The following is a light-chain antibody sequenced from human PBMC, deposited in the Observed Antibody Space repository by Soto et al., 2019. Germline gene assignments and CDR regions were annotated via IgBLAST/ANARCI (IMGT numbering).Light chain of an antibody. V-gene: IGKV3-20*01. J-gene: IGKJ1*01. Sequence: VLTQSPGTLSLSPGERATLSCRASQSVSSAFLAWFQQKPAQPPRLLIYAASRRATGIPDRFSGGGSGTDFTLTFSGLEPEDFAVYYCHHYGASQRTFGRGT. CDR3: HHYGASQRT. CDR2: AAS. CDR1: QSVSSAF.